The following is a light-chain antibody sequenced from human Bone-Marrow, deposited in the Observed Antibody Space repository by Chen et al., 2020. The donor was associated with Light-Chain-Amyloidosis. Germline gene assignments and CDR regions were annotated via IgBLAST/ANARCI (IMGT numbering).Light chain of an antibody. CDR2: WAT. J-gene: IGKJ2*01. Sequence: DIVMTQSPDSLAVSLGERATINCKSSQSVLSSSNNKNYLAWYRQKPGQPPKVLIYWATNRESGVPDRFSGSGSGTEFTLTISSLQSEDFAVYYCQQYNNWLYTFGQGTKLEIK. V-gene: IGKV4-1*01. CDR3: QQYNNWLYT. CDR1: QSVLSSSNNKNY.